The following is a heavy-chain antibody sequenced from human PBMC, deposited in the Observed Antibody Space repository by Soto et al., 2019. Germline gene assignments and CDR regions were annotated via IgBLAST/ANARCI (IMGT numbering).Heavy chain of an antibody. V-gene: IGHV3-23*01. CDR2: ISGSGGST. D-gene: IGHD2-15*01. CDR3: AKDRAQVVAATPWDFFLVGAHFDY. Sequence: PGGSLRLSCAASGFTFSSYAMSWVRQAPGKGLEWVSAISGSGGSTYYADSVKGRFTISRDNSKNTLYLQMNSLRAEDTAVYYCAKDRAQVVAATPWDFFLVGAHFDYWGQGTLVTVSS. CDR1: GFTFSSYA. J-gene: IGHJ4*02.